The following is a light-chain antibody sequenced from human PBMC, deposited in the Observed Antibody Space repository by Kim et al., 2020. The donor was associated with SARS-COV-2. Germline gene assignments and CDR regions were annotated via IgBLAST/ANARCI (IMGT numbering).Light chain of an antibody. CDR1: NDNVGSQG. CDR2: RNN. CDR3: SAWDSSLNAWV. Sequence: RQNATLTCTWNNDNVGSQGAAWLQQHQGHPPKLLTYRNNNRPSGISERFSAFRSGDTASLTITGLQPEDETDYYCSAWDSSLNAWVFGGGTQLTVL. V-gene: IGLV10-54*04. J-gene: IGLJ3*02.